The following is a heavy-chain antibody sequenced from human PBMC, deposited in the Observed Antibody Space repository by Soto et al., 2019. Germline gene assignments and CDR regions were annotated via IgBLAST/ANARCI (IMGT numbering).Heavy chain of an antibody. CDR2: TRNKANSYTT. J-gene: IGHJ6*02. D-gene: IGHD4-17*01. Sequence: EVQLVESGGGLVQPGGSLRLSCAASGFTFSDHYMDWVRQASGEGLEWVGRTRNKANSYTTEYAASVKGRFTISRDDSKTSLYLEMNSLKTEDTAVYYCARGPPSRVTTGYYYGMDVWGQGTTVTVSS. V-gene: IGHV3-72*01. CDR1: GFTFSDHY. CDR3: ARGPPSRVTTGYYYGMDV.